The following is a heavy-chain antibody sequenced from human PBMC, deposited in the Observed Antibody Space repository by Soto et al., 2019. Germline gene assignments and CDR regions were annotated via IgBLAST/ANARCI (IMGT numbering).Heavy chain of an antibody. Sequence: ASVKFSFKSSGGTFSSYAISWVRQAPVQWLEWMGGIIPIFGTANYAQKFQGRVTITADKSTSTAYMELSSLRSEDTAVYYCAREPHTSTTTVTNLYYFDYWGQGTLVTVSS. J-gene: IGHJ4*02. CDR2: IIPIFGTA. V-gene: IGHV1-69*06. CDR3: AREPHTSTTTVTNLYYFDY. CDR1: GGTFSSYA. D-gene: IGHD4-17*01.